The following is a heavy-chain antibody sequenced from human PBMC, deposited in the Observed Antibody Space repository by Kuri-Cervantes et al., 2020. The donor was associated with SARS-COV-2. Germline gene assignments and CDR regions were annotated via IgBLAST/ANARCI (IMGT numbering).Heavy chain of an antibody. Sequence: GESLKISCAASGFTFSSYSMNWVRQAPGKGLEWVSYIRSSSSTIYYADSVKGRFTISRDNAKNSLYLQMNSLRAEDTAVYYCSRTYDSSGSLYYYYYMDVWGKGTTVTVSS. J-gene: IGHJ6*03. CDR3: SRTYDSSGSLYYYYYMDV. V-gene: IGHV3-48*01. CDR1: GFTFSSYS. CDR2: IRSSSSTI. D-gene: IGHD3-22*01.